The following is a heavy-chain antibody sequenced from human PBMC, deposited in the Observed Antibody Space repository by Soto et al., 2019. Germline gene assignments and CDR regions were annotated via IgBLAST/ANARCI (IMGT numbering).Heavy chain of an antibody. CDR3: MRHSLPQLARTPFDY. J-gene: IGHJ4*02. Sequence: QLQLQESGPGLVKPSETLSLICTVSGGSISGSTYYWGWIRQPPGKGLEWIGSFYHGGNTYYNPALKSRVTTAVDTSKNPFSLRLSSVTAADTAMYYCMRHSLPQLARTPFDYWGQGTLVTVSS. CDR2: FYHGGNT. CDR1: GGSISGSTYY. V-gene: IGHV4-39*01. D-gene: IGHD6-6*01.